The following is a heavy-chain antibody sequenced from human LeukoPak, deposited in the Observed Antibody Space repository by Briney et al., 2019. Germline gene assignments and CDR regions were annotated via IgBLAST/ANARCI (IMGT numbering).Heavy chain of an antibody. J-gene: IGHJ5*02. V-gene: IGHV3-20*04. CDR3: ARGGRYSSSWIDNWFDP. D-gene: IGHD6-13*01. CDR1: GFTFDDYG. CDR2: IHWNGGST. Sequence: GGSLRLSCAASGFTFDDYGMSWVRQAPGKGLEWVSGIHWNGGSTGYADSVKGRFTIPRDNAKNSLYLQLNSLRAEDTALYYCARGGRYSSSWIDNWFDPWGQGTLATVSS.